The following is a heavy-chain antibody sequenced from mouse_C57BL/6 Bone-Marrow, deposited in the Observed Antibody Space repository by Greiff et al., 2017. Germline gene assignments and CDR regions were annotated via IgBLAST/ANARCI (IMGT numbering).Heavy chain of an antibody. J-gene: IGHJ2*01. Sequence: EVQLQESGGGLVKPGGSLKLSCAASGFTFSDYGMHWVRQAPEKGLEWVAYISSGSSTIYYADTVKGRFTISRDNAKNTLFLQMTSLRSEDTAMYYCARRRTTVVALDYWGQGTTLTVSS. D-gene: IGHD1-1*01. CDR1: GFTFSDYG. CDR3: ARRRTTVVALDY. CDR2: ISSGSSTI. V-gene: IGHV5-17*01.